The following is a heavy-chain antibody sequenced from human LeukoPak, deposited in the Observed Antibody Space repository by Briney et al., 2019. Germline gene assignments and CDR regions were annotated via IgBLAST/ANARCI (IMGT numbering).Heavy chain of an antibody. CDR3: ARCVLGAAAVDY. J-gene: IGHJ4*02. CDR1: GGSISSYY. CDR2: IYYSGST. V-gene: IGHV4-59*01. Sequence: SETLSLTCTVSGGSISSYYWSWIRQPPGKGLEWIGYIYYSGSTNYNPSLKSRVTISVDTSKNRFSLKLSSVTAADTAVYYCARCVLGAAAVDYWGQGTLVTVSS. D-gene: IGHD2-15*01.